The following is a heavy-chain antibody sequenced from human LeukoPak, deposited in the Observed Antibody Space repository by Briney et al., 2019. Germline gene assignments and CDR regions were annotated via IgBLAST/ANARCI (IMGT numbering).Heavy chain of an antibody. CDR3: GKGFYGSGSYDY. CDR2: ISGSGGSK. J-gene: IGHJ4*02. Sequence: GGSLRLSCAASGFSFSSYAMTWVRQAPGKGLEWVSGISGSGGSKYYADSVKGRFTMSRDNSKNTLYLQINSLRAEDTAVYYCGKGFYGSGSYDYWGQGTLVTVSS. V-gene: IGHV3-23*01. CDR1: GFSFSSYA. D-gene: IGHD3-10*01.